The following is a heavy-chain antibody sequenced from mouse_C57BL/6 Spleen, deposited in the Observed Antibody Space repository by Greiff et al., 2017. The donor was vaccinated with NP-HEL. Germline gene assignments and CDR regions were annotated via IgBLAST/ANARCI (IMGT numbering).Heavy chain of an antibody. J-gene: IGHJ2*01. CDR3: ARYDDYGSSYDY. CDR2: IYPGSGST. CDR1: GYTFTSYW. Sequence: VQLQQSGAELVKPGASVKMSCKASGYTFTSYWITWVKQRPGQGLEWIGDIYPGSGSTNYNEKFKSKATLTVDTSSSTAYMQLSSLTSEDSAVYYCARYDDYGSSYDYWGQGSTLTVSS. D-gene: IGHD1-1*01. V-gene: IGHV1-55*01.